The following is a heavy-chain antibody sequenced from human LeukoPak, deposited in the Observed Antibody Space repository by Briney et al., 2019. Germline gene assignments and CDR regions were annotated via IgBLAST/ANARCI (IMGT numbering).Heavy chain of an antibody. J-gene: IGHJ6*02. CDR1: GGSISSYY. CDR2: IYYSGST. Sequence: KTSETLSLTCTVSGGSISSYYWSWIRQPPGGGLEWIGYIYYSGSTNYNPSLKRRVTISLDTSKSQFSLKLRSVTAADTAAYYCARSGLDSHYYFGMDVWGQGTTVTVSS. CDR3: ARSGLDSHYYFGMDV. D-gene: IGHD5-12*01. V-gene: IGHV4-59*01.